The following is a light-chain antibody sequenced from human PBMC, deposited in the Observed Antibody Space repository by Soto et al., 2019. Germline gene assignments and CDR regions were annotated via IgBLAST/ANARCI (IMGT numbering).Light chain of an antibody. CDR1: QSVSSN. J-gene: IGKJ5*01. CDR3: QHYNNWPPIT. CDR2: GAS. V-gene: IGKV3-15*01. Sequence: EIVMTQSPATLSVSPGERATFSCRASQSVSSNLAWYQQKPGQAPRLLIYGASIRATGIPARFSGSGSGTEFTLTISSLQSEDFAVYYCQHYNNWPPITFGQGTRLEIK.